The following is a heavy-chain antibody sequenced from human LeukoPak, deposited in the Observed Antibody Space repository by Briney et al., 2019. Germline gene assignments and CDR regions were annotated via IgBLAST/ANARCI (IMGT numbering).Heavy chain of an antibody. Sequence: SQTLSLTCTVSGGSINSGGYYWSWIRQHPGKGLEWIGYIYYSGSTYYNPSLKGRVTISVDTSKNQFSLKLSSVTAADTAVYYCARGSYCSSTSCYAGAPYYYYGMDVWGKGTTVTVSS. V-gene: IGHV4-31*03. CDR2: IYYSGST. CDR3: ARGSYCSSTSCYAGAPYYYYGMDV. D-gene: IGHD2-2*01. J-gene: IGHJ6*04. CDR1: GGSINSGGYY.